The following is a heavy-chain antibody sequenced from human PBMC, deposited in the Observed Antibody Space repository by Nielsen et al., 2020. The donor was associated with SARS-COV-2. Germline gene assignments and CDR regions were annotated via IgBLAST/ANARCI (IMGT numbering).Heavy chain of an antibody. D-gene: IGHD2-2*01. Sequence: SETLSLTCTVSGGSLSSRNYYWGWIRQPPGKGLEWIGTIYYSGSVSYNPSLRSRVTISVDTSKKDFSLKLTSVTAADTAVYFCARGDIAVVPAAMFRGDDAFDIWGQGTMVRVSS. CDR2: IYYSGSV. V-gene: IGHV4-39*02. CDR1: GGSLSSRNYY. J-gene: IGHJ3*02. CDR3: ARGDIAVVPAAMFRGDDAFDI.